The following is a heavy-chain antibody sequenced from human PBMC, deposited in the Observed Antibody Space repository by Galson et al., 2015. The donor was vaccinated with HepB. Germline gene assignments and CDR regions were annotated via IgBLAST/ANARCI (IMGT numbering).Heavy chain of an antibody. Sequence: SLRLSCAASGFTFSSYSVNWVRQAPGKGLEWVSYISTSSSIIYYADSVKGRFTISRDNAKKSLYLQMNSLRAEDTAVYFCAKDGGDSNFDNRGQGTLVTVSS. CDR1: GFTFSSYS. CDR2: ISTSSSII. V-gene: IGHV3-48*01. J-gene: IGHJ4*02. D-gene: IGHD3-16*01. CDR3: AKDGGDSNFDN.